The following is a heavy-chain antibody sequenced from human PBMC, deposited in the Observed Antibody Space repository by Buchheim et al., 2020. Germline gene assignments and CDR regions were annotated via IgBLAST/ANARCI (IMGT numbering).Heavy chain of an antibody. Sequence: QVQLQQWGAGLLKPSETLSLTCAVYGGSFSGYYWSWIRQPPGEGLEWIGEINHSGSTNYNPSLKSRVTISVDTSKNQFSLKLSSVTAADTAVYYCARGRSNNYYYGMDVWGQGTT. D-gene: IGHD1-14*01. CDR1: GGSFSGYY. CDR2: INHSGST. V-gene: IGHV4-34*01. CDR3: ARGRSNNYYYGMDV. J-gene: IGHJ6*02.